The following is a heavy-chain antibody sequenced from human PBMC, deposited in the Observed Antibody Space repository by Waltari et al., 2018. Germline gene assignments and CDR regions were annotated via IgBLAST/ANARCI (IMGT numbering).Heavy chain of an antibody. CDR1: GFTFSGYT. CDR3: ARDNGFCDGGGCYPEYFHL. V-gene: IGHV3-23*01. D-gene: IGHD2-15*01. J-gene: IGHJ1*01. Sequence: EEQLLESGGGLVQPGGSLRLSCAASGFTFSGYTMSWVRQAPGMGLEWVSSIPDGGTSDYADAVKGRFTISRDKSKGILFLQMNSLRVEDTALYYCARDNGFCDGGGCYPEYFHLWGQGTLVTVSS. CDR2: IPDGGTS.